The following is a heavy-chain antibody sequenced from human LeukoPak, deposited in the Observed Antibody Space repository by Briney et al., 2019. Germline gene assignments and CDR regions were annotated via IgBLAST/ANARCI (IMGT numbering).Heavy chain of an antibody. CDR1: GGSISSYY. Sequence: SETLSLTCTVSGGSISSYYWSWIRQPPGKGLEWIGYIYYSGSTNYNPSLKSRVTISVDTSKNQLSLKLSSVTAADTAVYYCARVGGNRSYFDYWGQGTLVTVSS. CDR2: IYYSGST. V-gene: IGHV4-59*01. J-gene: IGHJ4*02. CDR3: ARVGGNRSYFDY. D-gene: IGHD4-23*01.